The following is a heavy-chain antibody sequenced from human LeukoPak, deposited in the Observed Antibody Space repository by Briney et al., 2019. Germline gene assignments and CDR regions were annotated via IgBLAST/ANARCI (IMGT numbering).Heavy chain of an antibody. D-gene: IGHD4-23*01. CDR3: ATRDGSNSSGGYYYIDV. Sequence: PSETLSLTCAVYGGTFSDYYWNWTRQPPGKGLEWIGEINHRGSTNYNPSLKSRVTISVDTSKKQFSLKLSSVTAAHTAVYYCATRDGSNSSGGYYYIDVWGKGTTVTVSS. CDR1: GGTFSDYY. J-gene: IGHJ6*03. CDR2: INHRGST. V-gene: IGHV4-34*08.